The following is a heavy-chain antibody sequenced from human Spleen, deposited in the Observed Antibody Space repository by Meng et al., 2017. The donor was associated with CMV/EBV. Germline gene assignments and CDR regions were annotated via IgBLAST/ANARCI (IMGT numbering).Heavy chain of an antibody. CDR2: ISAYNGNT. CDR3: ARCLRDSGSWDMDV. Sequence: ASVKVSCKASGYRFTAYYIHWVRQAPGQGLEWMGWISAYNGNTNYAQKLQGRVTMTTDTSTSTAYMELRSLRSDDTAVYYCARCLRDSGSWDMDVWGQGTTVTVSS. D-gene: IGHD2-15*01. V-gene: IGHV1-18*04. CDR1: GYRFTAYY. J-gene: IGHJ6*02.